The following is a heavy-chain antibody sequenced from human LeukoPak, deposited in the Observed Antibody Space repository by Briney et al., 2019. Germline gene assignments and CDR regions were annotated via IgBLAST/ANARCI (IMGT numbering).Heavy chain of an antibody. V-gene: IGHV3-23*01. CDR3: AKASLYSSPAGWNDGPIDY. CDR1: GFTFSSYG. Sequence: QPGGSLRLSCAASGFTFSSYGMSWVRQAPGKGLEWVSAISGSGGSTYYADSVKGRFTISRDNSKNTLYLQMNSLRAEDTAVYYCAKASLYSSPAGWNDGPIDYWGQGTLVTVSS. CDR2: ISGSGGST. J-gene: IGHJ4*02. D-gene: IGHD1-1*01.